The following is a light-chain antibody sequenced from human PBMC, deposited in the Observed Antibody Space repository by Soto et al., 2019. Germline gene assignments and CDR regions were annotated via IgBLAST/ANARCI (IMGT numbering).Light chain of an antibody. CDR1: QSVSSSY. CDR3: QQYGSSPLT. Sequence: EIVLTQSPGTLSLSPGERATLSCRASQSVSSSYLAWYQQKPGQAPRLLLYGASSRATGIPDRFSGSGSGTDFTLTISRLEPEDFAVYYCQQYGSSPLTFGGGRKVDIK. V-gene: IGKV3-20*01. J-gene: IGKJ4*01. CDR2: GAS.